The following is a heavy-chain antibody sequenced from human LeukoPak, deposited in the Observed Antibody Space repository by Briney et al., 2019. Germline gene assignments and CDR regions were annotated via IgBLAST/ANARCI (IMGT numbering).Heavy chain of an antibody. CDR2: MNPNSGNT. V-gene: IGHV1-8*01. CDR1: GYTFTSYD. CDR3: ARGEVLRSGYLSGYYYYGMDV. J-gene: IGHJ6*02. D-gene: IGHD3-3*01. Sequence: GASVKVSCKASGYTFTSYDINWVRQATGQGLEWMGWMNPNSGNTGYAQKFQGRVTMTRNTSISTAYMELSSLRSEDTAVYYCARGEVLRSGYLSGYYYYGMDVWGQGTTVTVSS.